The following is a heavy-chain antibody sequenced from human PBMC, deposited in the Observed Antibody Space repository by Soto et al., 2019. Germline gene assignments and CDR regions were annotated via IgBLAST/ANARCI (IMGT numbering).Heavy chain of an antibody. CDR3: ATTSRITIFGVVNYYFDY. J-gene: IGHJ4*02. CDR1: GFSFSSYG. Sequence: PGGSLRLSCAASGFSFSSYGMHWVRQGPGKGLEWVAVIWYDGSNKYYADSVKGRFTISRDNSKNTLYLQMNSLRAEDTAVYYCATTSRITIFGVVNYYFDYWGQGTLVTVSS. CDR2: IWYDGSNK. V-gene: IGHV3-33*08. D-gene: IGHD3-3*01.